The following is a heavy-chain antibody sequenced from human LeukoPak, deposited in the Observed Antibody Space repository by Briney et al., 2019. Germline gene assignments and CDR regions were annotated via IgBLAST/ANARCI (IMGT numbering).Heavy chain of an antibody. D-gene: IGHD3-22*01. CDR2: IKQDGSEK. Sequence: GGSLRLSCAASGFTFSSYWMSWVRQAPGKGLEWVANIKQDGSEKYYVDSVKGRFTISRDNAKNSLYLQMNSLRAEDTAVYYCARNYSSGYYDGGSGYWGQGTLVTVSS. V-gene: IGHV3-7*01. J-gene: IGHJ4*02. CDR1: GFTFSSYW. CDR3: ARNYSSGYYDGGSGY.